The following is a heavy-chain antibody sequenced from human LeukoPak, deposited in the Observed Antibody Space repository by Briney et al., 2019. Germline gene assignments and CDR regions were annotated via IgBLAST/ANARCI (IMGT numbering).Heavy chain of an antibody. CDR2: MNPNSGNT. V-gene: IGHV1-8*03. CDR1: GYTFISYD. Sequence: GASVKVSCKASGYTFISYDINWVRQVPGQGLEWMGWMNPNSGNTGYAQKFQGRVTITRNTSISTAFMELSSLRSEDTAVYYCARAHLLWFGDGWGQGTMVTVSS. CDR3: ARAHLLWFGDG. J-gene: IGHJ3*01. D-gene: IGHD3-10*01.